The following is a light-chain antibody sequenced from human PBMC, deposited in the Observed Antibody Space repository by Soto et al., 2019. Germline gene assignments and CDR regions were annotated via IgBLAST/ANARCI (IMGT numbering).Light chain of an antibody. CDR3: ETWDSNTPCV. Sequence: QAVVTQSSSASASLGSSVKLTCTLSSGHSSYIIAWHQQQPGKAPRYLMKLEGSGSYNRGSGVPDRFSGSSSGADRYLTISNLQSEDEADYYCETWDSNTPCVFGTGTKVTVL. J-gene: IGLJ1*01. CDR2: LEGSGSY. CDR1: SGHSSYI. V-gene: IGLV4-60*03.